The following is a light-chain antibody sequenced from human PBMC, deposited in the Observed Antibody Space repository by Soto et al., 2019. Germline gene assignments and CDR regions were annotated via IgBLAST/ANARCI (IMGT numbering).Light chain of an antibody. CDR2: GNS. CDR1: SSNIGAGYD. CDR3: LSYDSSLSGNYV. Sequence: QSVLTQPPSVSGAPGQRVTISCTGSSSNIGAGYDVHWYQQLPGTAPKLLIYGNSNRPSGVPDRFSGSKSGTSASLAITGLQAEDEADYYCLSYDSSLSGNYVFGTGTSSPS. V-gene: IGLV1-40*01. J-gene: IGLJ1*01.